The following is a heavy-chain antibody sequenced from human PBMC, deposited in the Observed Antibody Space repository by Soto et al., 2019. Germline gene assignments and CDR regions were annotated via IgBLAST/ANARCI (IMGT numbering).Heavy chain of an antibody. Sequence: PGGSLRLSCAASGFTFSSYWMHWVRQAPGKGLVWVSRINSDGSSTSYADSVKGRFTIPRDNAKNSLYLQMNSLRAEDTAVYYCARVRITIFGVVRGFDPWGQGTLVTVSS. CDR2: INSDGSST. J-gene: IGHJ5*02. V-gene: IGHV3-74*01. CDR3: ARVRITIFGVVRGFDP. CDR1: GFTFSSYW. D-gene: IGHD3-3*01.